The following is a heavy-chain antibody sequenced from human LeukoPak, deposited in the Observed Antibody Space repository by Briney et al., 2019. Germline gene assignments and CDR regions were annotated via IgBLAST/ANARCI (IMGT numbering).Heavy chain of an antibody. V-gene: IGHV4-38-2*02. Sequence: KPSATLSLTGGVAGSSISSGYQWAWIRQSPGRGLEWVGSIYHSGSAHYNPSLKSRVTISVEKSKNQFSLNMYSVTAADTALYLRARDPRWLTPDCTSTSCYENYFDPWGQGTLVTVSS. D-gene: IGHD2-2*01. CDR3: ARDPRWLTPDCTSTSCYENYFDP. J-gene: IGHJ5*02. CDR2: IYHSGSA. CDR1: GSSISSGYQ.